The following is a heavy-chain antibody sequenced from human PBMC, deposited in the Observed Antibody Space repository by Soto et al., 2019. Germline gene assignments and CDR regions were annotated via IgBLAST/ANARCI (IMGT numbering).Heavy chain of an antibody. V-gene: IGHV3-23*01. J-gene: IGHJ3*02. Sequence: GGSLRLSCTASGFSFVENAMSWVRQAPGKGLEWVSTILVGGSTHYPDSVKGRFTISRDNSKNTVFLQMNSLTAGDTAVYYCAKATATGGGAFDICGQGTMVTVSS. CDR3: AKATATGGGAFDI. CDR2: ILVGGST. CDR1: GFSFVENA. D-gene: IGHD2-8*02.